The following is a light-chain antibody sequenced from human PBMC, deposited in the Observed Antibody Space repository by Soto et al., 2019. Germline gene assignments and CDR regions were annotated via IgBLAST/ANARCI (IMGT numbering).Light chain of an antibody. CDR2: RAS. J-gene: IGKJ5*01. V-gene: IGKV3-15*01. CDR1: QSVRNN. Sequence: EIVMTQSPATLSVSPGERATLSCRASQSVRNNLAWYQQKPGQAPRLLIYRASTRATGIPARFSGSGSGTEFTLTISSLQSEDFAVYYCQQSNNWPPITFGQGTRLEIK. CDR3: QQSNNWPPIT.